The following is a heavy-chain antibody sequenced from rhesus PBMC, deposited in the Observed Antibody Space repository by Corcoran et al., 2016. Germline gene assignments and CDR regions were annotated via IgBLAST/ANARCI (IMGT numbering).Heavy chain of an antibody. V-gene: IGHV3-116*02. J-gene: IGHJ4*01. CDR2: IRTNANSGTT. CDR3: AILGTITTVDFDY. D-gene: IGHD4-35*01. CDR1: GFPFSDYY. Sequence: EVRLVESGGDLVQPGWSLRLSCAASGFPFSDYYLPWVRQAPGKGPEWLGIIRTNANSGTTEYAASVKGRFTISRDDSKNIASLQMNSLKTEDTAVYYCAILGTITTVDFDYWGQGVLVTVSS.